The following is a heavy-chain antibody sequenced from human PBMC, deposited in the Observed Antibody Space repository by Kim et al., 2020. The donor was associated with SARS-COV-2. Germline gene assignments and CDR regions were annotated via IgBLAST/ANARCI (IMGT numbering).Heavy chain of an antibody. CDR1: GFTFSSYA. V-gene: IGHV3-30*04. J-gene: IGHJ3*02. CDR3: ARADTAMVTCSAFDI. Sequence: GGSLRLSCAASGFTFSSYAMHWVRQAPGKGLEWVAVISYDGSNKYYADSVKGRFTISRDNSKNTLYLQMNSLRAEDTAVYYCARADTAMVTCSAFDIWGQGTMVTVSS. D-gene: IGHD5-18*01. CDR2: ISYDGSNK.